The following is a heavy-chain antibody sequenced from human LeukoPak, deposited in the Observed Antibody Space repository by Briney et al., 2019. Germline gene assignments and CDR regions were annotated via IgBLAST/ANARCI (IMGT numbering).Heavy chain of an antibody. J-gene: IGHJ6*04. CDR3: ATDQRVATTTTNYYYYGMDV. CDR1: GYTLTELS. Sequence: ASVKVSCKVSGYTLTELSMHWVRQDPGKGREWMGGFDTEDDETIYAQKFQGRVTMTEDTSTDTAYMELSSLRSEDTAVYYCATDQRVATTTTNYYYYGMDVWGKGTTVTVSS. CDR2: FDTEDDET. V-gene: IGHV1-24*01. D-gene: IGHD5-12*01.